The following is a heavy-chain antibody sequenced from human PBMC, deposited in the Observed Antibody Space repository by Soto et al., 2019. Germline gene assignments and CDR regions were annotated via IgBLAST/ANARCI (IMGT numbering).Heavy chain of an antibody. CDR1: EFSFGSYA. D-gene: IGHD3-10*01. Sequence: EAQLLESGGGVSQPGGSLRLSCVASEFSFGSYAMSWVRQAPGKGLEWVSSITGGGGSTYYADSVQGRFTISRDNSIDTLYLQVNNLRAEDTATYFCAKEPPTPIRGLAVLKWGPGTLVTVSS. V-gene: IGHV3-23*01. CDR2: ITGGGGST. J-gene: IGHJ4*02. CDR3: AKEPPTPIRGLAVLK.